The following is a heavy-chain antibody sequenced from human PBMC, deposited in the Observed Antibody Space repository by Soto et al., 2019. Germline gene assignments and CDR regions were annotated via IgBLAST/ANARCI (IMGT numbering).Heavy chain of an antibody. Sequence: PAETLSLTCTVSGGAMIDYHCIWRGHPSGKGLEWIGRVHSTGSTDYNPSVESRITVSLDTSKKHFSLKLRSVTAADTALYFCARDSVSLTLFDYWGQGMLVNVSS. D-gene: IGHD3-10*01. CDR2: VHSTGST. V-gene: IGHV4-4*07. CDR3: ARDSVSLTLFDY. J-gene: IGHJ4*02. CDR1: GGAMIDYH.